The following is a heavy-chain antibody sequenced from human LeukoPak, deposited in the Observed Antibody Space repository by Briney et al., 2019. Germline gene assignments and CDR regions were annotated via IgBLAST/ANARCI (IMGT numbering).Heavy chain of an antibody. Sequence: LRLSCAASGFTFSSYAMSWIRQPPGKGLEWIGYIYHSGSTYYNPSLKSRVTISVDRSKNQFSLKLSSVTAADTAVYYCARAPGDPSYWGQGTLVTVSS. CDR1: GFTFSSYA. CDR3: ARAPGDPSY. CDR2: IYHSGST. V-gene: IGHV4-30-2*01. D-gene: IGHD3-10*01. J-gene: IGHJ4*02.